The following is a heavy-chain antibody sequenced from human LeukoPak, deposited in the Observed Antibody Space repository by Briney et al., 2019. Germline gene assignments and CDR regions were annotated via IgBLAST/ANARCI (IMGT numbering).Heavy chain of an antibody. CDR2: INQDGTEK. V-gene: IGHV3-7*01. D-gene: IGHD3-3*01. CDR3: ARAEVITIFGVVTPYYFDY. Sequence: GGSLRLSCAASGFTFTTYWMSWVRQLPGKGLEWVANINQDGTEKYYVDSVKGRFTISRDNAKNSLYLQMNSLRAEDTAVYYCARAEVITIFGVVTPYYFDYWGQGTLVTVSS. CDR1: GFTFTTYW. J-gene: IGHJ4*02.